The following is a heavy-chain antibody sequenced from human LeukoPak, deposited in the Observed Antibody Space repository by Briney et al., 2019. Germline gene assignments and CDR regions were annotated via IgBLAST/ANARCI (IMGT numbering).Heavy chain of an antibody. CDR2: INPNSGGT. D-gene: IGHD6-19*01. J-gene: IGHJ3*02. CDR1: GYTFTGYY. CDR3: ARAYSSGWYAMSAFDI. V-gene: IGHV1-2*02. Sequence: ASVKVSCKASGYTFTGYYMHWVRQAPGQGLEWMGWINPNSGGTYYAQKFQGRVSMTRDTSISTAYMELSSLRSDDTAVYYCARAYSSGWYAMSAFDIWGQGTMVTVSS.